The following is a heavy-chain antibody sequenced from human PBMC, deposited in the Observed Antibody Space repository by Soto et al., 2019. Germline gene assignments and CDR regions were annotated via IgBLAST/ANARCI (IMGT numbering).Heavy chain of an antibody. CDR3: ARMATFGSLNWFDS. CDR1: GYSFTNND. V-gene: IGHV1-8*01. J-gene: IGHJ5*01. CDR2: MNPGSGDT. Sequence: GASVKVSCKASGYSFTNNDVSWVRQATGQGLEWMGWMNPGSGDTGYAQKFQGRVTMTRDISIATAYMELSSLRSDDTAIYYCARMATFGSLNWFDSWGQGTRGTVSS. D-gene: IGHD3-16*01.